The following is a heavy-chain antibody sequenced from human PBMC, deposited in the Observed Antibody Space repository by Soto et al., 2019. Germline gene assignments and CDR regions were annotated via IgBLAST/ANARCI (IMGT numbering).Heavy chain of an antibody. CDR3: ARDPSSGWSRKPDY. Sequence: PGGSLRLSCAASGFTFSSYSMNWVRQAPGKGLEWVSSISSSSSYIYYADSVKGRFTISRDNAKNSLYLQVNSLRAEDTAVYYCARDPSSGWSRKPDYWGQGTLVTVSS. V-gene: IGHV3-21*01. CDR1: GFTFSSYS. J-gene: IGHJ4*02. CDR2: ISSSSSYI. D-gene: IGHD6-19*01.